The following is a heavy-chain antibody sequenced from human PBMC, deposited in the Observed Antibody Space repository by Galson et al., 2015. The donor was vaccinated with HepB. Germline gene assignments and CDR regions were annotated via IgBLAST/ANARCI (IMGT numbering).Heavy chain of an antibody. D-gene: IGHD3-9*01. J-gene: IGHJ4*02. CDR2: ISWNSGSI. CDR1: GFTFDDYA. V-gene: IGHV3-9*01. Sequence: SLRLSCAASGFTFDDYAMHWVRQAPGKGLEWVSGISWNSGSIGYADSVKGRFTISRDNAKNSLYLQMNSLRAEDTALYYCAKDGGDILTGRGFDYWGQGTLVTVSS. CDR3: AKDGGDILTGRGFDY.